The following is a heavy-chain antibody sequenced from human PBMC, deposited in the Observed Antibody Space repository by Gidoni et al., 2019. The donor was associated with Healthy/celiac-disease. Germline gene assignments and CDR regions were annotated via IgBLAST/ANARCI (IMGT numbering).Heavy chain of an antibody. CDR3: ASSPEKSNWFDP. V-gene: IGHV1-69*06. CDR1: VGTFSSYA. Sequence: QVQLVPSGDAVKKPGSSVKVPRKAPVGTFSSYAISWVRQAPGQGLEWMGGIIPIFGTANYAQKFQGRVTITADKSTSTAYMELSSLRSEDTAVYYCASSPEKSNWFDPWGQGTLVTVSS. CDR2: IIPIFGTA. J-gene: IGHJ5*02.